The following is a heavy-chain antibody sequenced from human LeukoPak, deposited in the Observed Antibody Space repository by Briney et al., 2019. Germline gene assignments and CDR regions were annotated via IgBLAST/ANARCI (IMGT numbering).Heavy chain of an antibody. CDR3: ARDLWNYAMQGSYFDY. D-gene: IGHD1-7*01. J-gene: IGHJ4*02. CDR2: ISYDGSNK. CDR1: GFTFSSYA. V-gene: IGHV3-30-3*01. Sequence: QPGRSLRLSCAASGFTFSSYAMHWVRQAPGKGLEWVAVISYDGSNKYYADSVKGRFTISRDNSKNTLYLQMNSLRAEDTAVYYCARDLWNYAMQGSYFDYWARKPWSPSPQ.